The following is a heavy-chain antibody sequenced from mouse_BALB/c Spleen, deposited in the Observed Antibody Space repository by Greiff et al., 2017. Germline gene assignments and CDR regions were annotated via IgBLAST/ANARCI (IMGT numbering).Heavy chain of an antibody. Sequence: DVMLVESGGGLVQPGGSRKLSCAASGFTFSSFGMHWVRQAPEKGLEWVAYISSGSSTIYYADTVKGRFTISRDNPKNTLFLQMTSLRSEDTAMYYCARGLGRGFAYWGQGTLVTVSA. D-gene: IGHD4-1*01. J-gene: IGHJ3*01. V-gene: IGHV5-17*02. CDR1: GFTFSSFG. CDR2: ISSGSSTI. CDR3: ARGLGRGFAY.